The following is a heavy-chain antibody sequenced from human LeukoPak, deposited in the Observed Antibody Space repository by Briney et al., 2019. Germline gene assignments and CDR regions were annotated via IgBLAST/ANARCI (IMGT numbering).Heavy chain of an antibody. V-gene: IGHV3-20*04. CDR1: GFTCDDYG. CDR2: INWNGGST. D-gene: IGHD2-15*01. Sequence: PGGSLRLSCAASGFTCDDYGMSWVRQAPGKGLEWVSGINWNGGSTGYADSVKGRFTISGDNAKNSLYLPMNSLRAEDTALYYCAREYEIGYCSGGSCYSGYWGQGTLVTVSS. J-gene: IGHJ4*02. CDR3: AREYEIGYCSGGSCYSGY.